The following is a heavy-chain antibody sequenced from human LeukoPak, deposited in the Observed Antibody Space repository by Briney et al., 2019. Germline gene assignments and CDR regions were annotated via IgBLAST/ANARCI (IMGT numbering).Heavy chain of an antibody. CDR1: GFTFSDYY. CDR2: ISSSGSTI. D-gene: IGHD3-9*01. Sequence: GGSLRLSCAASGFTFSDYYMSWIRQAPGKGLEWVSYISSSGSTIYYADSVKGRFTISRDNAKNSLYLQMNSLRAEDTAVYYCARALRYFDWSLPSGYWGQGTLVTVSS. V-gene: IGHV3-11*01. J-gene: IGHJ4*02. CDR3: ARALRYFDWSLPSGY.